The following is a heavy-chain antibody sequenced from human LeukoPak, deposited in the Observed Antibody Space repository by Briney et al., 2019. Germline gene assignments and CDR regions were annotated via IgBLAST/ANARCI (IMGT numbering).Heavy chain of an antibody. Sequence: GGSLRLSCAASGFTFSSYAMSWVRQAPGKGLEWVSAISGSSGSTYYADSVKGRFTISRDNSKNTLYLQMNSLRAEDTAVYYCATQGYYYGSGNWGQGTLVTVSS. D-gene: IGHD3-10*01. J-gene: IGHJ4*02. CDR2: ISGSSGST. CDR1: GFTFSSYA. V-gene: IGHV3-23*01. CDR3: ATQGYYYGSGN.